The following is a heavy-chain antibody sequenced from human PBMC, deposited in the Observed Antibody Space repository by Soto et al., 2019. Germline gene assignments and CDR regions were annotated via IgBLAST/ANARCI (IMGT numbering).Heavy chain of an antibody. CDR3: GRVYSSGHSLDY. Sequence: ASVKVSCKASGYTFTSYGISWVRQAPGQGLEWMGWISAYNGNTNYAQKLQGRVTMTTDTSTSTAYMELRSLRSDDTAVYYCGRVYSSGHSLDYWGQGTLVTVSS. J-gene: IGHJ4*02. D-gene: IGHD6-19*01. CDR1: GYTFTSYG. V-gene: IGHV1-18*01. CDR2: ISAYNGNT.